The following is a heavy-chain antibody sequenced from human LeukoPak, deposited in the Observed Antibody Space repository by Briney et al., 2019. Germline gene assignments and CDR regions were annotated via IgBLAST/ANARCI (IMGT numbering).Heavy chain of an antibody. Sequence: GGSLRLSCAASGFTFSSYAMSWVRQAPGKGLEWVSAISGSGGSTYYADSVKGRFTISRDNCKNTLYPQMNSLRAEDTAVYYCAKDRGLPVAFDIWGQGTMVTVSS. J-gene: IGHJ3*02. V-gene: IGHV3-23*01. CDR1: GFTFSSYA. CDR3: AKDRGLPVAFDI. D-gene: IGHD3-10*01. CDR2: ISGSGGST.